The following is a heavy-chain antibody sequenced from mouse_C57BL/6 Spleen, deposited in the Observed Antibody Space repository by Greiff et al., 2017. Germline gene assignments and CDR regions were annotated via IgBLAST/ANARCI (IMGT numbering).Heavy chain of an antibody. CDR3: ARSLATGGWLDY. D-gene: IGHD1-1*01. CDR2: IYPGDGDT. CDR1: GYAFSSSW. Sequence: VQLQQSGPELVKPGASVKISCKASGYAFSSSWMNWVKQRPGKGLEWIGRIYPGDGDTNYNGKFKGKATLTADKSSSTAYMQLSSLTSEDSAVYVCARSLATGGWLDYWGQGTMVTVSA. J-gene: IGHJ3*01. V-gene: IGHV1-82*01.